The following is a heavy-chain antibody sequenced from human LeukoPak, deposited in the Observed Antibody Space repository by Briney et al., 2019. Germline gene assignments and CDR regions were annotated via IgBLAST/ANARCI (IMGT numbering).Heavy chain of an antibody. V-gene: IGHV3-23*01. Sequence: GGSLRLSCAASGFTFSSYAMTWVRQAPGKGLEWVSAISGSGGSTYYADSVKGRFTISRDNSKNPLYLQMNSLRAEDTAVYYCAKCIVATNYYYYYMDVWGKGTTVTVSS. CDR1: GFTFSSYA. D-gene: IGHD5-12*01. CDR3: AKCIVATNYYYYYMDV. J-gene: IGHJ6*03. CDR2: ISGSGGST.